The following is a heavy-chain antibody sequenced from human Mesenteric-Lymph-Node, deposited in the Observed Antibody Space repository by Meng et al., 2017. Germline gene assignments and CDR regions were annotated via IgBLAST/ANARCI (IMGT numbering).Heavy chain of an antibody. CDR1: GFTFSRYS. CDR3: ARDPGGEAAIGL. CDR2: ISSSSSYI. J-gene: IGHJ2*01. Sequence: EVQLVESGGGLVKPGGSRRLACAASGFTFSRYSMNRGRQAPGKGRGGVSSISSSSSYIYYADSVKGRFTISRDNAKNSLYLQMNSLRAEDTALYYCARDPGGEAAIGLWGRGTLVTVSS. V-gene: IGHV3-21*01. D-gene: IGHD2-2*01.